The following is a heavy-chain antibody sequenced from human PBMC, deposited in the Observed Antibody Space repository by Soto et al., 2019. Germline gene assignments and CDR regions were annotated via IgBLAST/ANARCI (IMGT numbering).Heavy chain of an antibody. D-gene: IGHD3-22*01. CDR3: ARRRITMIVVVFDAFDI. V-gene: IGHV4-30-2*01. J-gene: IGHJ3*02. CDR1: GGSISSGGYS. CDR2: IYHSGST. Sequence: SETLSLTCAVSGGSISSGGYSWSWIRQPPGKGLEWIGYIYHSGSTYYKPSLKSRVNISVDRFKNQFSLKLSSVTAADMAVYFCARRRITMIVVVFDAFDIWGQGTMVTVSS.